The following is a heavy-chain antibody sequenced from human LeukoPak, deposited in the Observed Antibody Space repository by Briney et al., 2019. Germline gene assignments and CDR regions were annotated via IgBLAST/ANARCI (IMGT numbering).Heavy chain of an antibody. CDR3: TTVKTAISGGFDY. Sequence: GGSLRLSCTGSGFTFSRAWMSWVRQAPGKGLEWVGRIENDGATTDYNTPVKGRFTIARDDSKNTLHLQMNSLETEDTAVYYCTTVKTAISGGFDYWGPGTLVTVSS. J-gene: IGHJ4*02. CDR2: IENDGATT. D-gene: IGHD5-18*01. V-gene: IGHV3-15*04. CDR1: GFTFSRAW.